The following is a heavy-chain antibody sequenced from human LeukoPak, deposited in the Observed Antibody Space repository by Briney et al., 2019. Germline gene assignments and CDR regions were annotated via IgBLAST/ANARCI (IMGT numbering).Heavy chain of an antibody. Sequence: GGSLRLSCATSGFTFSNFWMSWVRQAPGRGLEWVANIHPEGNEKYHVASVKGRFTISRDNTRDLLFLQMNGLRVEDTAVYYWARGDPFSRDHWGQGTLVTVSS. J-gene: IGHJ4*02. CDR3: ARGDPFSRDH. CDR2: IHPEGNEK. CDR1: GFTFSNFW. D-gene: IGHD3-3*02. V-gene: IGHV3-7*04.